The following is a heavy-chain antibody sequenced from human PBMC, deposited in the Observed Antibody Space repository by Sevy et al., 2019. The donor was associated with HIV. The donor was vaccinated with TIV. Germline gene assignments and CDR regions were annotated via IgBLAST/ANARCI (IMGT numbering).Heavy chain of an antibody. CDR2: IAFDGGNA. CDR3: AKASGGQHLPSGKWFSNDISPYYFDS. J-gene: IGHJ4*02. V-gene: IGHV3-30*18. D-gene: IGHD3-22*01. Sequence: GGSLRLSCAASGFTFNNHGMHWVRQAPGRGLEWVAIIAFDGGNAFYADSVKGRFTISRDNSKSTLYLQMNGLRVEDTAVYYCAKASGGQHLPSGKWFSNDISPYYFDSWGQGTLVTVSS. CDR1: GFTFNNHG.